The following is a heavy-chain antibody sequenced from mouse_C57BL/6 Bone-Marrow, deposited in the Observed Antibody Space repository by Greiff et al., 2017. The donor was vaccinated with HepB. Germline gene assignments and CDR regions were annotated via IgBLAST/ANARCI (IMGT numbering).Heavy chain of an antibody. D-gene: IGHD2-2*01. CDR2: ISDGGSYT. J-gene: IGHJ3*01. Sequence: EVNLVESGGGLVKPGGSLKLSCAASGFTFSSYAMSWVRQTPEKRLEWVATISDGGSYTYYPDNVKGRFTISRDNAKNNLYLQMSHLKSEDTAMYYCARDDGYDEAYWGQGTLVTVSA. CDR1: GFTFSSYA. V-gene: IGHV5-4*01. CDR3: ARDDGYDEAY.